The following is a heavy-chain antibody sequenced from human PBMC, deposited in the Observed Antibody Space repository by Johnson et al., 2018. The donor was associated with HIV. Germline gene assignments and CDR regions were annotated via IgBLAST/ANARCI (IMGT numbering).Heavy chain of an antibody. Sequence: QVQLVESGGGLVQPGGSLRLSCAASGFTVSSNYMNWIRQAPGKGLEWVSYISGSGSTTYYAEFVKGRFTISRDNAKNSLFLQMNSLRAEDTAVYYCARDYSKGDAFDIWGQGTMVTVSS. CDR2: ISGSGSTT. CDR3: ARDYSKGDAFDI. CDR1: GFTVSSNY. J-gene: IGHJ3*02. D-gene: IGHD1-26*01. V-gene: IGHV3-11*04.